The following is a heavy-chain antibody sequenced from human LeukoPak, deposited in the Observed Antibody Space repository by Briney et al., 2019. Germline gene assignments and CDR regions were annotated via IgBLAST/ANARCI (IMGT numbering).Heavy chain of an antibody. CDR3: ARDPHYSSGWPERYGMDV. D-gene: IGHD6-19*01. CDR1: GDSGSSNSAA. V-gene: IGHV6-1*01. J-gene: IGHJ6*02. Sequence: SQTLSLTCAISGDSGSSNSAAWNWIRQSPSRGLEWLGRTYYRSKRYNDYAVSVKSRITINPDTSKNQFSLQLNSVTPEDTAVYYCARDPHYSSGWPERYGMDVWGQGTTVTVSS. CDR2: TYYRSKRYN.